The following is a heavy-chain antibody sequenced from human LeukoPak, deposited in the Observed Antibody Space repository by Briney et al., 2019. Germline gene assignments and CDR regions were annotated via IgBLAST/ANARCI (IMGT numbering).Heavy chain of an antibody. Sequence: GGSLRLSCEASGFTFSSYSMTWVRQAPGKGLEWVSSISSSSSYIYYADSVKGRFTISRDNAKNSLYLQMNSLRAEDTAVCYCARGSDLRWIDYWGQGTLVTVSS. CDR1: GFTFSSYS. J-gene: IGHJ4*02. V-gene: IGHV3-21*01. D-gene: IGHD4-23*01. CDR3: ARGSDLRWIDY. CDR2: ISSSSSYI.